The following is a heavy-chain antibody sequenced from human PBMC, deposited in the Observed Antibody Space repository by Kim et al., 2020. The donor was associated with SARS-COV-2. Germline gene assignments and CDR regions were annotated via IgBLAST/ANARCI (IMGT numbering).Heavy chain of an antibody. CDR2: SSSSSSYI. D-gene: IGHD3-10*01. CDR1: GFTFSSYS. Sequence: GGSLRLSCAASGFTFSSYSMNWVRQAPGKGLEWVSSSSSSSSYIYYADSVKGRFTISRDNAKNSLYLQMTSLRAEDTAVYYCARDQEALLWFGELLLPYGMDVWGQGTTVTVSS. J-gene: IGHJ6*02. CDR3: ARDQEALLWFGELLLPYGMDV. V-gene: IGHV3-21*01.